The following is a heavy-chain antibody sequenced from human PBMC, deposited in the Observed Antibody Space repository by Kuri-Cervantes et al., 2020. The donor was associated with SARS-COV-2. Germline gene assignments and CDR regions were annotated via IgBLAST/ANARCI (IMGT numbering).Heavy chain of an antibody. V-gene: IGHV5-10-1*01. CDR1: GFSFTSYF. D-gene: IGHD2-21*01. CDR3: AIFFIPGVVDY. Sequence: KVSCKGSGFSFTSYFISWVRQMPGKGLEWMGRIDPSDSYTNYSPSFQGRVTFSADKSINTAYLQWSGLRASDTSIYYCAIFFIPGVVDYWGPGTLVTVSS. CDR2: IDPSDSYT. J-gene: IGHJ4*02.